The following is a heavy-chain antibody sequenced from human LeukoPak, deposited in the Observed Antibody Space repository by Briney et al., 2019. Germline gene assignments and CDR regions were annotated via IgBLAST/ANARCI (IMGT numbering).Heavy chain of an antibody. J-gene: IGHJ4*02. CDR2: ISAYNGNT. V-gene: IGHV1-18*01. D-gene: IGHD3-3*01. CDR1: GYTFTSYG. Sequence: PMASVKVSCKASGYTFTSYGISWVRQAPGQGLEWMGWISAYNGNTNYAQKLQGRVTMTTDTSTSTAYMELGSLRSDDTAVYYCARDFPYYDFWSGYYPLDYWGQGTLVTVSS. CDR3: ARDFPYYDFWSGYYPLDY.